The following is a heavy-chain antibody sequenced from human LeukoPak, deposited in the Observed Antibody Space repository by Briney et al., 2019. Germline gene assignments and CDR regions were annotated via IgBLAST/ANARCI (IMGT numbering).Heavy chain of an antibody. V-gene: IGHV4-59*08. D-gene: IGHD5-12*01. J-gene: IGHJ3*01. Sequence: PSETLSLTCTVSGGSITSHFWSWIRQAPGKGLEWVGYVSQSGSTNYNPSLQSRITISVDTSKNQFFLKLTSMTAADTAVYFCARDDYGVFDSFDVWGQGTVVTVSS. CDR3: ARDDYGVFDSFDV. CDR1: GGSITSHF. CDR2: VSQSGST.